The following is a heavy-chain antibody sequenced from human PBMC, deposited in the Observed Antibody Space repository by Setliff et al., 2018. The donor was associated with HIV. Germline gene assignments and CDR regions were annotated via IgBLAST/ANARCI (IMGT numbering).Heavy chain of an antibody. D-gene: IGHD3-3*01. CDR3: ARGGFFGVAERRAFAN. V-gene: IGHV1-8*01. J-gene: IGHJ4*02. CDR2: MNPNSGST. CDR1: GYTFTSYD. Sequence: ASVKVSCKASGYTFTSYDINWVRQAPGRGLEWMGWMNPNSGSTDYAQKFQGRVTITRDTSITTAYMELSGLRSEDTAVYYCARGGFFGVAERRAFANWGQGTLVTVSS.